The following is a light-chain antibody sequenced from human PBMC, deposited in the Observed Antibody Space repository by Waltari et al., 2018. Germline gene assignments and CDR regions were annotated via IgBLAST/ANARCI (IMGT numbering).Light chain of an antibody. CDR2: DAS. J-gene: IGKJ4*01. V-gene: IGKV3-11*01. CDR1: HSVSEY. CDR3: QQRISWPLT. Sequence: DIALTQSPATLSLSPGERATLSCRASHSVSEYLAWYQQRPGQAPRLLIYDASNRATGVPARFSGTEYETDFTLTINNLEREDFAVYYCQQRISWPLTFGGGSKVEIK.